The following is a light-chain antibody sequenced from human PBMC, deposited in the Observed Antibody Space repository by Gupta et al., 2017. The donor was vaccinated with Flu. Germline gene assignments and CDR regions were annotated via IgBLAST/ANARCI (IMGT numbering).Light chain of an antibody. V-gene: IGKV3-15*01. CDR1: QSVNSN. J-gene: IGKJ2*01. CDR2: VAS. Sequence: EIVMTQSPATLSVSPGERATLSCRASQSVNSNLAWYQKKPGQAPRLLIYVASTRATGIPARFSGSGSGTDFTLTISSLQSEDFAVYYCQQYNRWPRTFGQGTKLEIK. CDR3: QQYNRWPRT.